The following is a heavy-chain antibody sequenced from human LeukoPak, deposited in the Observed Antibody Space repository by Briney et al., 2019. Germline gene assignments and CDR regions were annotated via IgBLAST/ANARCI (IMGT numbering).Heavy chain of an antibody. Sequence: GGSLRLSCAASEFTFSTFWMTWVRQAPGKGLEWVADIKQDGSEKYYVDSVKGRFTISRQNAKNSLFLQMNSLRAEDTAVYYCARHRSGGSQDDAFDIWGQGTMVTVSS. CDR2: IKQDGSEK. CDR1: EFTFSTFW. V-gene: IGHV3-7*01. D-gene: IGHD2-15*01. J-gene: IGHJ3*02. CDR3: ARHRSGGSQDDAFDI.